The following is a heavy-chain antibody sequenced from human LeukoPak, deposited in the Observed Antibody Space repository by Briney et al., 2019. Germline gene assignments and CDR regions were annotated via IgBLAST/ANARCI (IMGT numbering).Heavy chain of an antibody. J-gene: IGHJ3*02. CDR1: GYTFTSYD. CDR2: MNPNSGNT. CDR3: ARAPDYYDSSGYYSDAFDI. V-gene: IGHV1-8*01. Sequence: EASVKDSCKASGYTFTSYDINWVRQATGQRLEWMGWMNPNSGNTGYAQKFQGRVTMTRKTSISTAYMELSSLRSEDTAVYYCARAPDYYDSSGYYSDAFDIWGQGTMVTVSS. D-gene: IGHD3-22*01.